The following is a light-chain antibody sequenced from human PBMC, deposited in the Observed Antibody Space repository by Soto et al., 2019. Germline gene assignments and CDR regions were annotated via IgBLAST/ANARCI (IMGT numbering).Light chain of an antibody. CDR2: GAS. CDR1: QGISNY. CDR3: LKYNSALRT. Sequence: DIPMTQSPSSLSASVGDRVTITCRASQGISNYLAWYQQKPGKVPKLLIYGASTLQSGVPSRFSGSGSGTDFTLTISSLQPEDVATYYCLKYNSALRTFGPGTKVDIK. V-gene: IGKV1-27*01. J-gene: IGKJ3*01.